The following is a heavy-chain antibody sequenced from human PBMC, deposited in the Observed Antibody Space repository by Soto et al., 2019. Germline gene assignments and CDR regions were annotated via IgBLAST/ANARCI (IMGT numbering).Heavy chain of an antibody. CDR2: IYYSGST. CDR3: ARETYSSGWYYWFDP. J-gene: IGHJ5*02. Sequence: SETLSLTCTVSGGSISTYYWSWIRQPPGKGLEWIGYIYYSGSTNYNPSLKSRVTISLDTSKNQFSLRLSSVTAADTAVYYCARETYSSGWYYWFDPWGRGTLVTVS. V-gene: IGHV4-59*01. D-gene: IGHD6-19*01. CDR1: GGSISTYY.